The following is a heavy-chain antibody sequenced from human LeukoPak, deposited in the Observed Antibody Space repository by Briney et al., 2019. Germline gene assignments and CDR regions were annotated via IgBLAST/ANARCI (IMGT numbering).Heavy chain of an antibody. V-gene: IGHV4-39*01. CDR2: IYYSGST. CDR3: VIDGTLCCY. D-gene: IGHD1-26*01. J-gene: IGHJ4*02. CDR1: GGSISSSSYY. Sequence: SETLSLTCTVSGGSISSSSYYWGWIRQPPGKGLEWIGSIYYSGSTYYNPSLKSRVTISVDTSKNQFSLKLSSVTAADTAVYDCVIDGTLCCYWGQGTLVTASS.